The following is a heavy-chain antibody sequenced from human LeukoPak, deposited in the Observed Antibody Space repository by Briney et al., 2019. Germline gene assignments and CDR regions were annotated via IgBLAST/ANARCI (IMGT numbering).Heavy chain of an antibody. CDR1: GFTFSNYD. Sequence: GGSLRLSCVASGFTFSNYDMHWVRQATGKGLEWVSAIDTAGDTYYPDSVKGQFTISRENAKNSFYLQMNSLRGGETAAYYCARVSRGGGESTYFDYWGRGTLVTVSS. J-gene: IGHJ4*02. CDR3: ARVSRGGGESTYFDY. D-gene: IGHD3-16*01. CDR2: IDTAGDT. V-gene: IGHV3-13*01.